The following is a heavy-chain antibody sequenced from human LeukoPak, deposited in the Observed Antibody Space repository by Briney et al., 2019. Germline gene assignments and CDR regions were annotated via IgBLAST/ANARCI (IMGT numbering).Heavy chain of an antibody. Sequence: ASVKVSCKASGYTFTSYAMNWVRQAPAQGLEWMGIINPSGDSTTYAQKFQGKVTMTRDMYTRTDYMELSSLRYEDTAVYYCARDVSSTSPWWFDPWGQGTLVSVSS. CDR2: INPSGDST. CDR3: ARDVSSTSPWWFDP. CDR1: GYTFTSYA. V-gene: IGHV1-46*01. D-gene: IGHD2-2*01. J-gene: IGHJ5*02.